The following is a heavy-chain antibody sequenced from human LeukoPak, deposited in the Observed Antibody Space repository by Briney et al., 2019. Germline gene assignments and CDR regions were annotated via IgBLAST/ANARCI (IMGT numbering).Heavy chain of an antibody. D-gene: IGHD3-10*01. J-gene: IGHJ4*02. V-gene: IGHV3-23*01. CDR1: GFTFSSYG. CDR3: AKVRPGSGSYYQFDY. CDR2: ISGSGGST. Sequence: GGSLRLSCAASGFTFSSYGMSWVRQAPGKGLEWVSAISGSGGSTYYADSVKGRFTISRDNSKNTLYLQMNSLGAEDTAVYYCAKVRPGSGSYYQFDYWGQGTLVTVSS.